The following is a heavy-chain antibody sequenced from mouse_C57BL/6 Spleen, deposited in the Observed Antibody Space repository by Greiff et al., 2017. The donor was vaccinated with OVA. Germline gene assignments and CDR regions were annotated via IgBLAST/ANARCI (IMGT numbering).Heavy chain of an antibody. D-gene: IGHD2-5*01. J-gene: IGHJ1*03. Sequence: EVQGVESGGGLVKPGGSLKLSCAASGFTFSSYAMSWVRQTPEKRLEWVATISDGGSYTYYPDNVKGRFTISRDNAKNNLYLQMSHLKSEDTAMYYCAREDYSKGYFDVWGTGTTVTVSS. CDR1: GFTFSSYA. CDR3: AREDYSKGYFDV. V-gene: IGHV5-4*01. CDR2: ISDGGSYT.